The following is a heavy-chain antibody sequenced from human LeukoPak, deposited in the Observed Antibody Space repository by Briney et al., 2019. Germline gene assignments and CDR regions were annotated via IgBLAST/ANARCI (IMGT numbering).Heavy chain of an antibody. V-gene: IGHV3-74*01. CDR1: GFSFSSKW. J-gene: IGHJ4*02. D-gene: IGHD3-3*01. CDR2: IDTDGTST. CDR3: VLGCWGSN. Sequence: GGSLRLSCAASGFSFSSKWMCSVRQAPGRGLVWVSRIDTDGTSTSYADSVKGRFTISRDNAKNTLYLRMNSLRAEDSAVYYGVLGCWGSNWGQGTLVTVSS.